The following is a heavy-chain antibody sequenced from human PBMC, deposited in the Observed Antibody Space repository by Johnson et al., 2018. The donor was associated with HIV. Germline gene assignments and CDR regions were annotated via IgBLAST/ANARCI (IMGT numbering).Heavy chain of an antibody. CDR1: GFTVSSNY. Sequence: VQLVESGGGVVRPGRSLRLSCAASGFTVSSNYMSWVRQAPGMGLEWVSIIYSGGSTYYADSVKGRFTISRDNSMNTLYLQMNSLRAEDTAVYYCARDSPTGAAAGTGVAFDIWGQGTMVTVSS. V-gene: IGHV3-66*02. J-gene: IGHJ3*02. D-gene: IGHD6-13*01. CDR3: ARDSPTGAAAGTGVAFDI. CDR2: IYSGGST.